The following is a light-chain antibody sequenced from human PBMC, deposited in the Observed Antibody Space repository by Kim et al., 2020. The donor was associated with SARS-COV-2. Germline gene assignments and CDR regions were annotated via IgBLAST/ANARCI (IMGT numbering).Light chain of an antibody. J-gene: IGKJ1*01. V-gene: IGKV3-15*01. CDR1: QSVNSH. CDR3: QQYNDWPPWT. Sequence: ETVMTQSPATLSVSPGERATLSCRASQSVNSHLAWYQQKPGQAPRLLISDASTRATGVPDRFSGSGSGTEFALTISSLQSEDFAVYYCQQYNDWPPWTFGQGTKVDIK. CDR2: DAS.